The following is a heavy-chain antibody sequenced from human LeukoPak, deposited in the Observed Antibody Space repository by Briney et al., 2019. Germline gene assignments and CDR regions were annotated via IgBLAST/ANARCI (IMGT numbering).Heavy chain of an antibody. J-gene: IGHJ6*03. CDR3: ARKRSHYMDV. CDR2: IYTSGST. V-gene: IGHV4-61*02. CDR1: GGSLSSGSYY. Sequence: PSETLSLTCTVSGGSLSSGSYYWSWIRQPAGKGLEWIGRIYTSGSTNYNPSLKSRVTISVDTSKNQFSLKLSSVTAADTAVYYCARKRSHYMDVWGKGTTVTISS.